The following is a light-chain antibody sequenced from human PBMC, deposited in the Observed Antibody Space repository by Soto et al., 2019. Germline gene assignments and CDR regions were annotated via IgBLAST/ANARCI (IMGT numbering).Light chain of an antibody. CDR2: AAS. V-gene: IGKV3-15*01. Sequence: EIVMTQSPATLSVSPGERATLSCRATESVSSNLAWYQQKPGQAPRLLIYAASTRATGIPARFSGSGSGTEFTLTISSLQPEDVAVYYCQQYDNWPPWTCGQGTKVEVK. CDR1: ESVSSN. CDR3: QQYDNWPPWT. J-gene: IGKJ1*01.